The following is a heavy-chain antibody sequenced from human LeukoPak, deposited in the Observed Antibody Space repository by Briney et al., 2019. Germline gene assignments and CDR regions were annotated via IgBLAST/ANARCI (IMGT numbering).Heavy chain of an antibody. CDR2: ISAYNGNT. D-gene: IGHD3-10*01. CDR1: GYTFTSYG. Sequence: ASVKVSCKASGYTFTSYGISWVRQAPGQGLEWMGWISAYNGNTNYAQKLQGRGTMTTDTSTSTAYMELRSLRSEDTAVYYCARDRGYGSESYPPLNWFDTWGQGTLVTVSS. CDR3: ARDRGYGSESYPPLNWFDT. V-gene: IGHV1-18*04. J-gene: IGHJ5*02.